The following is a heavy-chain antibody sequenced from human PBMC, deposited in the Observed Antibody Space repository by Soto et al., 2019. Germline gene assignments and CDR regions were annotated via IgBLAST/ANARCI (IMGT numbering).Heavy chain of an antibody. Sequence: PSETLSLTCTVSRGSIATSSYFWAWIRRPPGKGLEWIGSIDYRGTIYNNPSLKSRVTISVDTTKNHFSLKLDSVTAADTAFYYCSRRCLEGFVPLGQGTLVTVSS. J-gene: IGHJ5*02. D-gene: IGHD1-1*01. CDR2: IDYRGTI. V-gene: IGHV4-39*02. CDR1: RGSIATSSYF. CDR3: SRRCLEGFVP.